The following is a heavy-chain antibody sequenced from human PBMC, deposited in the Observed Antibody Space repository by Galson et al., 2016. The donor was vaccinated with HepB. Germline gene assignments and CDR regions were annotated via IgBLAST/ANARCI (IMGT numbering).Heavy chain of an antibody. CDR2: IYPGDSDV. Sequence: QSGAEVKKPGESLKISCKASGYTFTSYWIGWVRRMPGKGLEWMGIIYPGDSDVRYNPSFQGRVTISADKSLSTAYVQWSTLRSTDTAMYYCVRHLSGSAMSGAWNEYWGQGTLVTVSS. CDR3: VRHLSGSAMSGAWNEY. J-gene: IGHJ4*02. CDR1: GYTFTSYW. V-gene: IGHV5-51*01. D-gene: IGHD6-19*01.